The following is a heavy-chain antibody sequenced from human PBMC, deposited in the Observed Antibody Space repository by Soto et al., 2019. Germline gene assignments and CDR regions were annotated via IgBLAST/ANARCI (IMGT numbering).Heavy chain of an antibody. J-gene: IGHJ4*02. Sequence: SETLSLTCTVSGGSISSSSYYWGWIRQPPGKGLEWIGYIYYSGSTYYNPSLKSRVTISVDTSKNQFSLKLSSVTAADTAVYYCASFPVAGTNFEYWGQGTLVTVSS. V-gene: IGHV4-39*07. D-gene: IGHD6-19*01. CDR2: IYYSGST. CDR3: ASFPVAGTNFEY. CDR1: GGSISSSSYY.